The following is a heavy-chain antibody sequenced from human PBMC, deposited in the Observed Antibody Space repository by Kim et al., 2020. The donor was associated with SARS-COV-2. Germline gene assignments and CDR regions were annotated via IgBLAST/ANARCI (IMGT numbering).Heavy chain of an antibody. J-gene: IGHJ6*02. CDR1: GGTFSSYA. Sequence: SVKVSCKASGGTFSSYAISWVRQAPGQGLEWMGGIIPIFGTANYAQKFQGRVTITADESTSTAYMELSSLRSEDTAVYYCAKSLVRGAPYYYYGMDVWGQGTTVTVSS. D-gene: IGHD3-10*01. V-gene: IGHV1-69*13. CDR2: IIPIFGTA. CDR3: AKSLVRGAPYYYYGMDV.